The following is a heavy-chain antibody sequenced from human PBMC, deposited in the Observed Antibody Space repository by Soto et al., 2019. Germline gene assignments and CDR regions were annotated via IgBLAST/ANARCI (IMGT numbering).Heavy chain of an antibody. J-gene: IGHJ5*02. Sequence: LRLSCAASGFTFSGYAMSWVRQAPGRGLEWVSAISSSSDNTYYADSVKGRFTISRDNSKNTLYLQMNSLRAEDTAIYYCAKAGYGSDVLWWFGPWGLGTLVTVS. CDR2: ISSSSDNT. V-gene: IGHV3-23*01. CDR1: GFTFSGYA. D-gene: IGHD5-12*01. CDR3: AKAGYGSDVLWWFGP.